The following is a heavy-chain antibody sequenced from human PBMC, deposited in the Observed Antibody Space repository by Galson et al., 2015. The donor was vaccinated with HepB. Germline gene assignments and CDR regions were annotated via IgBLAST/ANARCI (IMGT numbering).Heavy chain of an antibody. CDR1: GYRFTNYW. D-gene: IGHD3-16*01. Sequence: QSGAEVKKPGESLKISCKGSGYRFTNYWIGWVRQMPGKGLEWMGIIYPGDSYTTYSPSFQGQVTISADKSINTAYLQWSSLKTSDTALYYCARSAVPVARGSYDYVGMDVWGQGTTVPVS. CDR2: IYPGDSYT. J-gene: IGHJ6*02. V-gene: IGHV5-51*01. CDR3: ARSAVPVARGSYDYVGMDV.